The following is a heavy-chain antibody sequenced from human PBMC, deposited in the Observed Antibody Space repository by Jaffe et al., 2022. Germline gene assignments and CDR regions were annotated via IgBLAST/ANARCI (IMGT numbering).Heavy chain of an antibody. CDR1: GGSISSYY. D-gene: IGHD3-22*01. CDR3: ARGGGNYYDSSGYYYEIDY. CDR2: IYYSGST. Sequence: QVQLQESGPGLVKPSETLSLTCTVSGGSISSYYWSWIRQPPGKGLEWIGYIYYSGSTNYNPSLKSRVTISVDTSKNQFSLKLSSVTAADTAVYYCARGGGNYYDSSGYYYEIDYWGQGTLVTVSS. J-gene: IGHJ4*02. V-gene: IGHV4-59*01.